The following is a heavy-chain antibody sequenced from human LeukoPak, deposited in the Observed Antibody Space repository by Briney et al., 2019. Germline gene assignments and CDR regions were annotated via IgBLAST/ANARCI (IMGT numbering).Heavy chain of an antibody. D-gene: IGHD2-2*01. Sequence: ASVKVSCKASGYTFTDYVIHWVRQAPGQGLEWMGWISGYNGDTKSAPKFQGRVTMTTDTPTTTAYMDLRSLRSDDTAVYYCARTCPLLYCSSSFFDPWGRGTLVTVSS. CDR1: GYTFTDYV. CDR2: ISGYNGDT. V-gene: IGHV1-18*01. CDR3: ARTCPLLYCSSSFFDP. J-gene: IGHJ5*02.